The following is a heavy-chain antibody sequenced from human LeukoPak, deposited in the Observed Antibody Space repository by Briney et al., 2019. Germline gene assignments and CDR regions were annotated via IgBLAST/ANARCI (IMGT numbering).Heavy chain of an antibody. CDR3: ARAGGSGSYYDY. CDR2: ICHSGST. V-gene: IGHV4-30-2*01. Sequence: SQTLSLTCAVSGGSISSGGYSWSWIRQPPGKGLEWIGYICHSGSTYYNPSLKSRVTISVDRSKNQFSLKLSSVTAADTAVYYCARAGGSGSYYDYWGQGTLVTVSS. CDR1: GGSISSGGYS. J-gene: IGHJ4*02. D-gene: IGHD3-10*01.